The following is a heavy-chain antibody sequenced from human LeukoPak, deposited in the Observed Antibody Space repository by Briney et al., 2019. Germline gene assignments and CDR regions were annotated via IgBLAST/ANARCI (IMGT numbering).Heavy chain of an antibody. J-gene: IGHJ6*03. CDR3: ARDSSSWLYYYYYMDV. CDR1: GFTFSSYS. V-gene: IGHV3-21*01. CDR2: ISSSSSYI. Sequence: PRGSLRLSCAASGFTFSSYSMNWVRQAPGKVLEWVSSISSSSSYIYYADSVKGRFTISRDNAKNSLYLQMNSLRAEDTAVYYCARDSSSWLYYYYYMDVWGKGTTVTVSS. D-gene: IGHD6-13*01.